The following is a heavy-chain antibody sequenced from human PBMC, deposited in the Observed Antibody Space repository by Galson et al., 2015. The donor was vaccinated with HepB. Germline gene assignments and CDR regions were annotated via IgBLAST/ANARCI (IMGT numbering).Heavy chain of an antibody. CDR2: TSSSSSTI. Sequence: SLRLSCAASGFTFSSYSMNWVRQAPGKGLEWVSYTSSSSSTIYYADSVKGRFTISRDNAKNSLYLQMNSLRDEETAVYYCARVGAGYSGSYMDYWGQGTLVTVSS. J-gene: IGHJ4*02. V-gene: IGHV3-48*02. CDR1: GFTFSSYS. CDR3: ARVGAGYSGSYMDY. D-gene: IGHD1-26*01.